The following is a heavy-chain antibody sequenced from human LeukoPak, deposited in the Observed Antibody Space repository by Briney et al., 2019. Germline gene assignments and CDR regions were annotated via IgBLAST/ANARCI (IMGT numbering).Heavy chain of an antibody. CDR2: INHSGST. J-gene: IGHJ4*02. CDR3: ARGLNYYDSRGYYN. D-gene: IGHD3-22*01. CDR1: GGSFSGYY. V-gene: IGHV4-34*01. Sequence: SETLSLTCAVYGGSFSGYYWSWIRQPPGKGLEWIGEINHSGSTNYNPSLESRVTISVDTSKNQFSLKLSSVTAADTAVYYCARGLNYYDSRGYYNWGQGTLVTVSS.